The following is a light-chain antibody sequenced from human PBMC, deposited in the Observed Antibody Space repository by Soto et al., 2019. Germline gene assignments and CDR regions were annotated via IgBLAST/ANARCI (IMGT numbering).Light chain of an antibody. V-gene: IGLV2-8*01. CDR2: EVV. Sequence: QSALTQSPSAAGTAGQSVTISCTGTKNDIGIYDFVSWYQHHTGKAPRLIIYEVVQRPSGVPDRFSGSKCSNTASLTVSRLQAADEADYFCQSYAGSNTYVFGRGTKVTVL. CDR3: QSYAGSNTYV. CDR1: KNDIGIYDF. J-gene: IGLJ1*01.